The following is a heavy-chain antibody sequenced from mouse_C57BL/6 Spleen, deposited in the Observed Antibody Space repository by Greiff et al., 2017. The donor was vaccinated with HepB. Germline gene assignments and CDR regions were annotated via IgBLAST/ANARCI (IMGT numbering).Heavy chain of an antibody. CDR3: ARKSNWDGGDYAMDY. CDR2: IWSGGST. Sequence: VKLMESGPGLVQPSQSLSITCTVSGFSLTSYGVHWVRQSPGKGLEWLGVIWSGGSTDYNAAFISRLSISKDNSKSQVFFKMNSLQADDTAIYYCARKSNWDGGDYAMDYWGQGTSVTVSS. V-gene: IGHV2-2*01. J-gene: IGHJ4*01. D-gene: IGHD4-1*01. CDR1: GFSLTSYG.